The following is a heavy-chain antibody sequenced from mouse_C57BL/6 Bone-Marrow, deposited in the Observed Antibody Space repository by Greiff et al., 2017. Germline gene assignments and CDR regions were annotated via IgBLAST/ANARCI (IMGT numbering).Heavy chain of an antibody. V-gene: IGHV1-64*01. CDR2: IHPNSGST. CDR3: AREQFPPFAY. Sequence: QVQLQQPGAELVKPGASVKLSCKASGYTFTSYWMHWVKQRPGHGLEWIGMIHPNSGSTNYNEKFKSKDTLTVDKSSSTAYMQLSSLTSEDSAVYYCAREQFPPFAYWGQGTLVTVSA. CDR1: GYTFTSYW. J-gene: IGHJ3*01.